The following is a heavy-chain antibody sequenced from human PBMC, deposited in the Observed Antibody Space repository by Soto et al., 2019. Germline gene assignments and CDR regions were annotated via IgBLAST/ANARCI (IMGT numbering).Heavy chain of an antibody. J-gene: IGHJ4*02. CDR3: AVRYSSSWYYFDY. CDR1: GGSISSGDYY. CDR2: IYYSGST. Sequence: SETLSLTCTVSGGSISSGDYYWSWILQPPGKGLEWIGYIYYSGSTYYNPSLKSRVTISVDTSKNQFSLKLSSVTDADTAVYYCAVRYSSSWYYFDYWGQGTLVTVSS. D-gene: IGHD6-13*01. V-gene: IGHV4-30-4*01.